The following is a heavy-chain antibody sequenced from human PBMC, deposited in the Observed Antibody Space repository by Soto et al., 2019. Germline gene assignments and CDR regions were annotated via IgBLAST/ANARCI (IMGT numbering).Heavy chain of an antibody. Sequence: DVQLVESGGGLVQPGRSLRLSCAASGFTFDDYAMHWVRQAPGKGLEWVSGISWNSGSIGYADSVKGRFTISRDNAKNSLYLQMNSLRAEDTALYYCACGPVASIDYWGQGTLVTVSS. CDR3: ACGPVASIDY. D-gene: IGHD2-15*01. CDR2: ISWNSGSI. V-gene: IGHV3-9*01. CDR1: GFTFDDYA. J-gene: IGHJ4*02.